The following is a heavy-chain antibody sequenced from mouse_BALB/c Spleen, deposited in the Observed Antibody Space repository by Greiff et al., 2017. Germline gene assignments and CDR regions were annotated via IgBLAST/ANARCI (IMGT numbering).Heavy chain of an antibody. D-gene: IGHD4-1*01. Sequence: QVQLQQPGAELVRPGASVKLSCKASGYTFTSYWINWVKQRPGQGLEWIGNIYPSDSYTNYNQKFKDKATLTVDKSSSTAYMQPSSPTSEDSAVYYCTRELTGRGYFDYWGQGTTLTVSS. V-gene: IGHV1-69*02. CDR2: IYPSDSYT. J-gene: IGHJ2*01. CDR1: GYTFTSYW. CDR3: TRELTGRGYFDY.